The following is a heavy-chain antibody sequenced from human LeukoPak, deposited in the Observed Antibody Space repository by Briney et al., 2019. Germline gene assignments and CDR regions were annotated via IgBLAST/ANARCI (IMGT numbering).Heavy chain of an antibody. CDR1: GFTFSSYW. Sequence: PGGSLRLSCAASGFTFSSYWMSWVRQAPGTGLEWVANIKQDGSEKYYVDSVKGRFTISRDNAKNSLYLQMNSLRAEDTAVYYCARDDCSSISCYHNWFDPWGQGTLVTVSS. D-gene: IGHD2-2*01. V-gene: IGHV3-7*01. CDR2: IKQDGSEK. CDR3: ARDDCSSISCYHNWFDP. J-gene: IGHJ5*02.